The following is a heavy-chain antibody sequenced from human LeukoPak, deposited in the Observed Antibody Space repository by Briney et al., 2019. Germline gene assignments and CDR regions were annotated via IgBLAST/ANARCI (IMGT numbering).Heavy chain of an antibody. Sequence: GGSLRLSCAASGFTFSSYEMNWVRQAPGKGLEWVSYISSSGSTIYYADSVKGRFTISRDNAKNSLYLQMNSLRAEDTAVYYCARVRHHDSHFDYCGQGTLVTVSS. CDR3: ARVRHHDSHFDY. J-gene: IGHJ4*02. V-gene: IGHV3-48*03. CDR2: ISSSGSTI. D-gene: IGHD2-15*01. CDR1: GFTFSSYE.